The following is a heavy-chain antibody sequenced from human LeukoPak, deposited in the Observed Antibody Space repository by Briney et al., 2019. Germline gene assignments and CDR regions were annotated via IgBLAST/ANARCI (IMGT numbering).Heavy chain of an antibody. Sequence: PGGSLRLSCVASGFTVSSNYMNWVRQAPGKGLEWVSVIYSANSTHYADSVKGRFTISRDNSKNTLYLQMNSLRAEDTAVYYCARDLRLGQYDSSFPDYWGQETLVTVSS. J-gene: IGHJ4*02. CDR1: GFTVSSNY. V-gene: IGHV3-53*01. CDR3: ARDLRLGQYDSSFPDY. D-gene: IGHD3-22*01. CDR2: IYSANST.